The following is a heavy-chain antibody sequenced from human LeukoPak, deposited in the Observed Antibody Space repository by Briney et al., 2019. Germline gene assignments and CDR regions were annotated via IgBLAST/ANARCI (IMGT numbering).Heavy chain of an antibody. D-gene: IGHD3-22*01. J-gene: IGHJ4*02. CDR3: ARGWGYYYDSSGYYPPFDY. V-gene: IGHV4-34*01. CDR2: INHSGRT. CDR1: GGSFSGYY. Sequence: SETLSLTCAVYGGSFSGYYWSWIRQPPGKGLEWMGEINHSGRTNYNPPPKSRVTTSLDTTKKQSSLKLSSVTAADTAVYYCARGWGYYYDSSGYYPPFDYWGQGTLVTVSS.